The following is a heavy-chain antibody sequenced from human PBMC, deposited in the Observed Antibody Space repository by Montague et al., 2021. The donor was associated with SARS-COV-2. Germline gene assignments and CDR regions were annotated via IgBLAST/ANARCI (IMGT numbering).Heavy chain of an antibody. CDR2: INIDGSRT. Sequence: SLRLSCAASGFTFSRYWMHWVRQVPGKGLLWVSRINIDGSRTTYADSVKGRFTISMDNAKNTLFLQMNGLRADDTAVYYCTRSGDGVYYGMDVWGQGTTVTVSS. CDR3: TRSGDGVYYGMDV. D-gene: IGHD2-21*02. CDR1: GFTFSRYW. V-gene: IGHV3-74*03. J-gene: IGHJ6*02.